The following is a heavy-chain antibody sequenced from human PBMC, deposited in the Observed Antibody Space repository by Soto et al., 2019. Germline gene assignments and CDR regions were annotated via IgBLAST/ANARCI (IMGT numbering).Heavy chain of an antibody. V-gene: IGHV3-33*01. CDR3: ARDFQSRLRYGDFVDY. Sequence: QVQLVESGGGVVQPGRSLRLSCTASGFSLSNYGIHWVRQAPGKGLEWVASLWYDGSNQYYADSVKGRFTISRDISKNAVYLEMNSLRVEATAVFYCARDFQSRLRYGDFVDYWGQGTLVTVSS. CDR2: LWYDGSNQ. D-gene: IGHD4-17*01. J-gene: IGHJ4*02. CDR1: GFSLSNYG.